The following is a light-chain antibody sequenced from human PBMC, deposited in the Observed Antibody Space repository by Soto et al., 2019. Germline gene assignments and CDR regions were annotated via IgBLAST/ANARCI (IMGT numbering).Light chain of an antibody. Sequence: NFMLTQPHSVSESPGKTVTISCTRSSGSIASNYVQWYQQRPGSAPTTVIYEDNQRPSGVHDRFSGSIDSSSNSASLTISGLKTEDEADYYCQSYDSSNQRVFGGGTKLTVL. V-gene: IGLV6-57*03. CDR2: EDN. J-gene: IGLJ2*01. CDR3: QSYDSSNQRV. CDR1: SGSIASNY.